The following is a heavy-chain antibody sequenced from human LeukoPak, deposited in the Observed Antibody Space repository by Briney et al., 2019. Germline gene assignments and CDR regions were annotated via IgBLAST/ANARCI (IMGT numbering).Heavy chain of an antibody. CDR3: ARGGSYCSSTSCYSD. J-gene: IGHJ4*02. Sequence: GASVKVSCKASGGTFSSYAISWVRQAPGQGLEWMGGIIPIFGTANYAQKFQGRVTITADESTSTAYMELSSLRSEDTAVYHCARGGSYCSSTSCYSDWGQGTLVTVSS. D-gene: IGHD2-2*01. CDR2: IIPIFGTA. CDR1: GGTFSSYA. V-gene: IGHV1-69*13.